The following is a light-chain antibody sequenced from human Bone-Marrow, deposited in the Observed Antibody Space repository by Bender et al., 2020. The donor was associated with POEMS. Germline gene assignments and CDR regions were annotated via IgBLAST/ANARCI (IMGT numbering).Light chain of an antibody. CDR1: SSDFGSYDL. CDR2: EVR. CDR3: VAWDASLNGWV. J-gene: IGLJ3*02. Sequence: QSALTQPASVSGSPGQSITISCTGTSSDFGSYDLVSWYQQHPGKAPKTMIYEVRKRPSGVSNRFSGSKSGSTASLAITGLQSDDEAIYFCVAWDASLNGWVFGGGTKLTVL. V-gene: IGLV2-14*02.